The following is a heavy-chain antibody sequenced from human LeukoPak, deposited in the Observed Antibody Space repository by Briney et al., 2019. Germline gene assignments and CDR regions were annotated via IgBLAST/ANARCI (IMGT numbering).Heavy chain of an antibody. CDR1: GYTFTSYD. CDR2: MNPNSGNT. CDR3: ATYYYGSGSYWDY. V-gene: IGHV1-8*01. D-gene: IGHD3-10*01. J-gene: IGHJ4*02. Sequence: GASVKVSCKASGYTFTSYDIHWVRQATGQGLEWMGRMNPNSGNTGYAQKFQGRVTMTRNTSISTAYMELSSLRSEDTAVYYCATYYYGSGSYWDYWGQGTLVTVSS.